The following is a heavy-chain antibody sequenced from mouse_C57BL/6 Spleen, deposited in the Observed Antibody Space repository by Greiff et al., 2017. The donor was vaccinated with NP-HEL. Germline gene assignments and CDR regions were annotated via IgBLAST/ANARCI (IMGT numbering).Heavy chain of an antibody. CDR3: ARSGNSYYYAMDY. V-gene: IGHV1-18*01. CDR2: INPNNGGT. D-gene: IGHD1-3*01. CDR1: GYTFTDYN. Sequence: EVQLQQSGPELVKPGASVKIPCKASGYTFTDYNMDWVKQSHGKSLEWIGDINPNNGGTIYNQKFKGKATLTVDKSSSTAYMELRSLTSEDTAVYYCARSGNSYYYAMDYGGQGTSVTVSS. J-gene: IGHJ4*01.